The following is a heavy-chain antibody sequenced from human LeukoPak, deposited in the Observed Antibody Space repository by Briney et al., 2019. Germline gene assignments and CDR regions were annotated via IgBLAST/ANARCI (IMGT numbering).Heavy chain of an antibody. CDR2: IYYRRTT. Sequence: SETLSLTCAVSGYSISSGYDWGWIRQPPGKGLEWIASIYYRRTTYYNSSLKSRVTISVDRSENQFSLNLSSVTAADTAVYYCARYSIVDSFDIWGQGTMVTVSS. CDR1: GYSISSGYD. J-gene: IGHJ3*02. D-gene: IGHD4-11*01. V-gene: IGHV4-38-2*01. CDR3: ARYSIVDSFDI.